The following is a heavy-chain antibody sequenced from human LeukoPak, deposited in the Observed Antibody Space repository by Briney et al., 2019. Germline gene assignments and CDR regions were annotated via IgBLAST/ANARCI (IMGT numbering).Heavy chain of an antibody. CDR2: INHSGST. D-gene: IGHD2-2*01. J-gene: IGHJ4*02. Sequence: SETLSLTCAVYGGSFSGYYWSWIRQPPGKGLEWIGEINHSGSTNYNPSLKSRVTISVDTSKNQFSLKLSSVSAADTAVYYCARGYPDCSSTSCLYYFDYWGQGTLVTVSS. CDR1: GGSFSGYY. CDR3: ARGYPDCSSTSCLYYFDY. V-gene: IGHV4-34*01.